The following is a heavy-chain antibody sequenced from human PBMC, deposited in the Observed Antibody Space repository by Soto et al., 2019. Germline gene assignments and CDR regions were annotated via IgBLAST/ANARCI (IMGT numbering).Heavy chain of an antibody. CDR2: IYYSGST. CDR1: GGSISSYY. Sequence: SETLSLTCTVSGGSISSYYWSWIRQPPGKGLEWIGYIYYSGSTNYNPSLKSRVTISVDTSKNQFSLKLSSVTAADTAVYYCARLLWSRGDWFDPWGQGSLVTVSS. J-gene: IGHJ5*02. D-gene: IGHD3-10*01. CDR3: ARLLWSRGDWFDP. V-gene: IGHV4-59*08.